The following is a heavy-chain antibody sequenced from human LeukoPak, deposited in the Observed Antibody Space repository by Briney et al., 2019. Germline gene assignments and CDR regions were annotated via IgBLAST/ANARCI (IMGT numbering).Heavy chain of an antibody. D-gene: IGHD3-10*01. V-gene: IGHV4-39*07. CDR3: ARDPLLLWFGELLTPNYYYMDV. CDR2: IYHSGST. CDR1: GGSISSSSYY. Sequence: ASETLSLTCTVSGGSISSSSYYWGWIRQPPGKGLEWIGSIYHSGSTHYNPSLKSRVTISVDTSKNQFSLKLSSVTAADTAVYYCARDPLLLWFGELLTPNYYYMDVWGKGTTVTVSS. J-gene: IGHJ6*03.